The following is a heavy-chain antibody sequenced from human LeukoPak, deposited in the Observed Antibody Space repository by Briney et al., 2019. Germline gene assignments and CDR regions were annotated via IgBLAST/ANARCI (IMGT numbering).Heavy chain of an antibody. J-gene: IGHJ4*02. CDR2: IYPGDSDT. CDR3: ARTSVMDTARYYFDY. CDR1: GYSFTSYG. D-gene: IGHD5-18*01. Sequence: GESLKISCKGSGYSFTSYGIGWVRQMPGKGLEWMGIIYPGDSDTRYSPSFQGQVTISADKSISTASLQWSSLKASDAAMYYCARTSVMDTARYYFDYWGQGTLVTVSS. V-gene: IGHV5-51*01.